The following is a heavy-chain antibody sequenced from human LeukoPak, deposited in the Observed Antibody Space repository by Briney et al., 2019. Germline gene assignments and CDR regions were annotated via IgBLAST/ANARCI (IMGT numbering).Heavy chain of an antibody. CDR2: IYYSENT. CDR1: GGSTTSKSFY. D-gene: IGHD3-9*01. CDR3: ARYYDILTGPAFWYFDL. V-gene: IGHV4-39*01. Sequence: PSETLSLTCTFSGGSTTSKSFYWAWIRQPPGKGLEWLGSIYYSENTYYNPSLKSRVTISADTAKNQFSLKLSSVTAAGTAVYYCARYYDILTGPAFWYFDLWGRGTLVTVSS. J-gene: IGHJ2*01.